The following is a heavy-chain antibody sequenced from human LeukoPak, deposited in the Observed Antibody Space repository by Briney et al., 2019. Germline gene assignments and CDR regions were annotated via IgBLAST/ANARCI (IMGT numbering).Heavy chain of an antibody. D-gene: IGHD5-18*01. Sequence: GGSLRLSCAASGFTFSAFAMTWVRQAPGKGLGWVSTITDDGYNTYSADSVKGRITFSRDNSKNTLSLQMNSLRAEDTAVYYCAKDIAQGYTFGSIEQDYWGQGTLVTVSS. CDR1: GFTFSAFA. CDR2: ITDDGYNT. V-gene: IGHV3-23*01. J-gene: IGHJ4*02. CDR3: AKDIAQGYTFGSIEQDY.